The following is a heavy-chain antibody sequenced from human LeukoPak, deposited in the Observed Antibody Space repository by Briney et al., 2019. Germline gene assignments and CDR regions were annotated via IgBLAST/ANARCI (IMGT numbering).Heavy chain of an antibody. CDR1: GGSFSGYY. Sequence: SETLSLTCAVYGGSFSGYYWSWIRQPPGKGLEWIGEINHSRSTNYNPSLKSRVTISVDTSKNQFSLKLSSVTAADTAVYYCAIEGDYSGAFDIWGQGTMVTVSS. CDR2: INHSRST. D-gene: IGHD4-11*01. V-gene: IGHV4-34*01. CDR3: AIEGDYSGAFDI. J-gene: IGHJ3*02.